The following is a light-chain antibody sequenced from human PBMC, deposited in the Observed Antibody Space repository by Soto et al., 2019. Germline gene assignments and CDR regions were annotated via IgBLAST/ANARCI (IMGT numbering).Light chain of an antibody. J-gene: IGKJ2*01. CDR3: RQYVRSPSYT. CDR1: QSVSSSSY. Sequence: EIVLTQSPGTLSLSPGERATLSCRASQSVSSSSYLAWYQQKPGQAPRLLIYGASSRATGIPDRFSGSGSATDFTLTISRLEPEDFSVYYCRQYVRSPSYTFGQGTKREIK. CDR2: GAS. V-gene: IGKV3-20*01.